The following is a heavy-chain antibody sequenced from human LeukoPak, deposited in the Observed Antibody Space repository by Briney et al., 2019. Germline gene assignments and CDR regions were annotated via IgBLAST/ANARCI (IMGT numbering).Heavy chain of an antibody. V-gene: IGHV3-7*01. Sequence: PGGSLRLSCEASGFTFSTFWMSWVRQTPGKGLEWVANIDQDAIEKYYVDSVKGRLTISRDNAKNSVYLQMNSLRVEDTAIYYCVKVAKFYYGSESYYFFEHWGQGTPVTASS. J-gene: IGHJ4*02. CDR2: IDQDAIEK. D-gene: IGHD3-10*01. CDR3: VKVAKFYYGSESYYFFEH. CDR1: GFTFSTFW.